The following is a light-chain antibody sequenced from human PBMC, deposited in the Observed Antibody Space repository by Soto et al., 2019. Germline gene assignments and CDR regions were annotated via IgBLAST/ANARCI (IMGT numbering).Light chain of an antibody. CDR1: QTINSN. V-gene: IGKV3-15*01. CDR2: GAT. CDR3: QQYNYWPPRT. J-gene: IGKJ1*01. Sequence: EVVMTQSPATLSVSPGERATLSCRASQTINSNLAWYQQKPGQAPRLLIHGATTRATGTPGRFSGSGSGTEFTLTISSLQSEDIAVYYCQQYNYWPPRTFGQGTKLDIK.